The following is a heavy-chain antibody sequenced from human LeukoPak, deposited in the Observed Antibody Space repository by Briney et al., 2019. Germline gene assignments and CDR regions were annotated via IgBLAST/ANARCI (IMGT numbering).Heavy chain of an antibody. V-gene: IGHV3-53*01. CDR2: IYSGGST. Sequence: GGSLRLSCAASGFTVSSNYMSWVRQAPGKGLEWVSVIYSGGSTYYADSVKGRFTISRDNSKNTLYLQMNSLRAEDTAVYYCARDTPGGYYYYGMDVWGQGTTVTVSS. J-gene: IGHJ6*02. CDR3: ARDTPGGYYYYGMDV. CDR1: GFTVSSNY. D-gene: IGHD3-16*01.